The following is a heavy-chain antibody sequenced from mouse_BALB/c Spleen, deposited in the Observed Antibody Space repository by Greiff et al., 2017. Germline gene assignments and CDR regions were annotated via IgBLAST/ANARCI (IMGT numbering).Heavy chain of an antibody. V-gene: IGHV1-7*01. CDR1: GYTFTSYW. D-gene: IGHD4-1*01. CDR2: INPSTGYT. CDR3: AITGTNY. J-gene: IGHJ2*01. Sequence: VKLVESGAELAKPGASVKMSCKASGYTFTSYWMHWVKQRPGQGLEWIGYINPSTGYTEYNQKFKDKATLTADKSSSTAYMQLSSLTSEDSAVYYCAITGTNYWGQGTTLTVSS.